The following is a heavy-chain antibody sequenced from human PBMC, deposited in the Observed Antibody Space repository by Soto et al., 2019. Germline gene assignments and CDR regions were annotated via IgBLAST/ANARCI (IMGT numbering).Heavy chain of an antibody. CDR2: IYYSGST. Sequence: QVQLQESGPGLVKPSQTLSLTCTVSGGSISSGDYYWSWIRQPPGTGLEWIGYIYYSGSTYYNPSLKSRVTISVDTSKNQFSLKLSSVTAADTAVYYCARAVVVAANYYYGMDVWGQGTTVTVSS. V-gene: IGHV4-30-4*01. J-gene: IGHJ6*02. CDR3: ARAVVVAANYYYGMDV. D-gene: IGHD2-15*01. CDR1: GGSISSGDYY.